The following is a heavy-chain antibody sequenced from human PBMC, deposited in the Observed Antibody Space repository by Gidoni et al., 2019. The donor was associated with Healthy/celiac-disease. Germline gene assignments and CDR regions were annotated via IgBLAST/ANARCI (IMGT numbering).Heavy chain of an antibody. CDR3: TVGGYYYDSSGPFDY. D-gene: IGHD3-22*01. CDR1: GFTFGDYA. V-gene: IGHV3-49*03. Sequence: EVQLVESGGGLVQPGRSLRLSCTASGFTFGDYAMGWFRQAPGKGLEWVGFIRSKAYGGTTEYAASVKGRFTISRDDSKSIAYLQMNSLKTEDTAVYYCTVGGYYYDSSGPFDYWGQGTLVTVSS. CDR2: IRSKAYGGTT. J-gene: IGHJ4*02.